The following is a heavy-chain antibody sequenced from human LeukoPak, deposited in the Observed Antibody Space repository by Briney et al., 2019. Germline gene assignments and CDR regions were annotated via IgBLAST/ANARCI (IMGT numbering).Heavy chain of an antibody. Sequence: PGGSLRLSCVASGFIFSTYGLHWVRQSPGWGLEWVAVIWYDGSQRYYADSVKGRFTISRDDSQNTIYLQMDSLRAEDTAVYYCATSSPRNYFDHWGQGTLVTVSS. CDR1: GFIFSTYG. V-gene: IGHV3-33*01. CDR3: ATSSPRNYFDH. J-gene: IGHJ4*02. D-gene: IGHD1-14*01. CDR2: IWYDGSQR.